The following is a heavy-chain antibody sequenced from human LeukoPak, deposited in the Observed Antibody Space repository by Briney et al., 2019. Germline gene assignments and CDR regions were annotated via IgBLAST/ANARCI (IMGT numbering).Heavy chain of an antibody. CDR3: VREKYYNSLTLFNGFDM. V-gene: IGHV3-21*01. CDR1: GFAFDTYT. CDR2: ISGRSIYI. D-gene: IGHD3-9*01. J-gene: IGHJ3*02. Sequence: GGSLRLSCAASGFAFDTYTMHWVRQAPGKGLEWVASISGRSIYIYYADSLQGRFTVSRDDAKSSLYLHMTSLRAEDTAVFYCVREKYYNSLTLFNGFDMWGQGTLVTVSS.